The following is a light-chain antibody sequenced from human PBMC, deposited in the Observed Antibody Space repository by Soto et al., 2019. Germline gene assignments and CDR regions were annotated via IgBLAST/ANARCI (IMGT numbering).Light chain of an antibody. Sequence: AIRMTQSPSSLSASTGDRVTITCQASQGISSYLAWYQQKPGKDPKLLFYAASTFQSGVPSRFSGSGSGTDFTLTISCLQSEDFATYYCQQYYSYPSLTFGGGTKVEIK. CDR3: QQYYSYPSLT. CDR1: QGISSY. CDR2: AAS. V-gene: IGKV1-8*01. J-gene: IGKJ4*01.